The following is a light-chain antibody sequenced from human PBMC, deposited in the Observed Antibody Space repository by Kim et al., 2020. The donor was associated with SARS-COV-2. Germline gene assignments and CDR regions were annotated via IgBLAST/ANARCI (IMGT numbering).Light chain of an antibody. V-gene: IGLV2-8*01. CDR1: SSDVGAYNY. CDR3: SSYTGSNNLV. CDR2: EVS. Sequence: GQSVTSSCTGSSSDVGAYNYVSWYQQHPGKAPKLMIYEVSKRPSGVPDRFSGSKSGNTASLTVSGLQAEDEADYYCSSYTGSNNLVFGGGTQLTVL. J-gene: IGLJ2*01.